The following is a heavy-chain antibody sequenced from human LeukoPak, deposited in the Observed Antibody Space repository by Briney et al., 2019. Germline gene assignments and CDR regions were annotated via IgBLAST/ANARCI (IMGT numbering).Heavy chain of an antibody. CDR1: GFMFSSYA. Sequence: GGSLRLSCAASGFMFSSYAMSWVRQAPGKGLEWVSAISGSGGSTYYGDSVKGRFTISRDNSRNTLYLQMNSLRADDTAVYYCAKIPHREWELLHFDYWGQGTLVTVSS. V-gene: IGHV3-23*01. CDR3: AKIPHREWELLHFDY. CDR2: ISGSGGST. J-gene: IGHJ4*02. D-gene: IGHD1-26*01.